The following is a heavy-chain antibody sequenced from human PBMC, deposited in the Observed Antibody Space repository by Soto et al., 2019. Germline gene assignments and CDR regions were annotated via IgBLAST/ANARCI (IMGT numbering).Heavy chain of an antibody. J-gene: IGHJ4*02. V-gene: IGHV4-59*01. Sequence: ASETLSLTCTVSGGSISSYYWNWIRQPPGKGLEWIGYIYSSGSTNYNPSLKRRVSISVDTAMNQFSLRLSSVTAADTAVYYCARDTARQTTTFDYWGQGTLVTVSS. CDR1: GGSISSYY. D-gene: IGHD5-18*01. CDR2: IYSSGST. CDR3: ARDTARQTTTFDY.